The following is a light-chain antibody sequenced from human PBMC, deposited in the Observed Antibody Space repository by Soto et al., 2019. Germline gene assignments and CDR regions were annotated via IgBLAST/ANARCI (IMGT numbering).Light chain of an antibody. CDR3: QQYGSSPGLT. V-gene: IGKV3-20*01. Sequence: EIVLTQSPGTLSLSPGERATLACRASQSVSSSYLAWYQQKPGQAPGLLIYGASSRATGIPDRFSGSGSGTDFTLTISRLEPEDVAVYYCQQYGSSPGLTFGGGTKVEIK. CDR1: QSVSSSY. CDR2: GAS. J-gene: IGKJ4*01.